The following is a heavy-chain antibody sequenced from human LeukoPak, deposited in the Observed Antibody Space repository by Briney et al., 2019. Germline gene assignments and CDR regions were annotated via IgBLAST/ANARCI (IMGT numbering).Heavy chain of an antibody. CDR2: IRSKTDGGTT. Sequence: GGSLRLSCAASGFTFSNAWMSWVRQAPWKGLEWVGRIRSKTDGGTTDYAAPVKGRFTISRDDSKNTLYLQMNSLKTEDTAVYYCTHRITIFGVVIPLGYWGQGTLVTVSS. D-gene: IGHD3-3*01. J-gene: IGHJ4*02. CDR1: GFTFSNAW. V-gene: IGHV3-15*01. CDR3: THRITIFGVVIPLGY.